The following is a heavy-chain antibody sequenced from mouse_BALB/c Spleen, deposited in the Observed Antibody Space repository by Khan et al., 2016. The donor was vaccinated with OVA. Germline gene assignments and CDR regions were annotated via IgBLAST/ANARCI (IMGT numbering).Heavy chain of an antibody. CDR3: SRSGYGFGAY. CDR1: GYAFTDYL. J-gene: IGHJ3*01. CDR2: INPGSGGT. D-gene: IGHD3-2*02. Sequence: QVQLQQSGAELVRPGTSVKVSCKASGYAFTDYLIEWLKQRHGQGLEWIGVINPGSGGTHYNEEFMDRAPLTEDKSSSTAYMQLRRLPSDDSAVDFCSRSGYGFGAYWGPGTLVTVSA. V-gene: IGHV1-54*01.